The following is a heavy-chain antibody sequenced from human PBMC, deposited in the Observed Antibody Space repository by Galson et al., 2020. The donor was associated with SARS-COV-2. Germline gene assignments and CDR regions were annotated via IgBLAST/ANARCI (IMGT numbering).Heavy chain of an antibody. V-gene: IGHV3-11*01. D-gene: IGHD6-19*01. CDR1: GFTFNDHY. J-gene: IGHJ4*02. CDR2: ITISGNTI. Sequence: SCAASGFTFNDHYMSWIRQAPGKGLEWVSYITISGNTIYYADSVKGRFTISRDNAKNSLYLQMNSLRAEDTAVYYCAREGSSGRGSFDYWGQGTLVTVSS. CDR3: AREGSSGRGSFDY.